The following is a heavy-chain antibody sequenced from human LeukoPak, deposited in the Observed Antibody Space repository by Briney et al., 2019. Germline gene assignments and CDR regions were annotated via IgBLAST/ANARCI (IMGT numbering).Heavy chain of an antibody. J-gene: IGHJ3*02. V-gene: IGHV3-9*01. CDR2: ISWNSGSI. D-gene: IGHD5-12*01. CDR3: AKDRSGYDLFDAFDI. CDR1: GFTFDDYA. Sequence: GGSLRLSCAASGFTFDDYAMHWVRQAPGKGLEWVSGISWNSGSIGYADSVKGRFTISRDNAKNSLYLQMNSLRAEDTALYYCAKDRSGYDLFDAFDIWGQGTMVTVSS.